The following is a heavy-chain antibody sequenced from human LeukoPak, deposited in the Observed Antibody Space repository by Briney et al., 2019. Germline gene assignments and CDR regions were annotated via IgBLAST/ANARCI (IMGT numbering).Heavy chain of an antibody. V-gene: IGHV3-33*08. CDR3: ASSAGALIDC. CDR1: GFRFSSYG. CDR2: IWFDGSNK. D-gene: IGHD6-19*01. Sequence: GRSLRLSCEASGFRFSSYGLHWVRQAPGKGLEWVAVIWFDGSNKFYADSVKGRFTISRDNSKNTLYLQMNSLRAEDTAVYYCASSAGALIDCWGQGTLVIVSS. J-gene: IGHJ4*02.